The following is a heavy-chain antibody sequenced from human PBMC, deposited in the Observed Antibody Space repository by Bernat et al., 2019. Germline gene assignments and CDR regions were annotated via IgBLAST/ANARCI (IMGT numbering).Heavy chain of an antibody. CDR2: IWYDGSNK. D-gene: IGHD6-19*01. CDR1: GFTFSSYD. Sequence: QVQLVESGGGVVQPGRSLRLSCAASGFTFSSYDMHWVRQAPGKGLEWVAVIWYDGSNKYYADSEKGRFTIASENSKNTLYLQMNSMRAEDTAVYCWARDHRGSGWYCDYWGKGTRFPFSS. J-gene: IGHJ4*02. CDR3: ARDHRGSGWYCDY. V-gene: IGHV3-33*01.